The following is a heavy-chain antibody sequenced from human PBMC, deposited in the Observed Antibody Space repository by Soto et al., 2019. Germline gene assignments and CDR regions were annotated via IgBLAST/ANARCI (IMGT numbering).Heavy chain of an antibody. J-gene: IGHJ5*02. V-gene: IGHV3-23*01. D-gene: IGHD2-21*02. Sequence: EVQLLESGGGLVQPGGSLRLSCAASGFTFSAYVMSWVRQAPGKGLEWVSSIHGGGGGTFYADSVKGRFTISTDNSRNTILLQMNSLRADDTAVYHCAGDPVTDKGQWDWVAPWGHRT. CDR3: AGDPVTDKGQWDWVAP. CDR2: IHGGGGGT. CDR1: GFTFSAYV.